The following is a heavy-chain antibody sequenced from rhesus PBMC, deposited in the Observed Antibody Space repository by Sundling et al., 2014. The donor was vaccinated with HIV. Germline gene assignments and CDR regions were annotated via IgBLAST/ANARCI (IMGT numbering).Heavy chain of an antibody. J-gene: IGHJ6*01. D-gene: IGHD3-3*01. CDR1: GFIFSNYA. CDR3: TRASPLDWRFWYGFDS. CDR2: ISESGGETK. V-gene: IGHV3-100*01. Sequence: EVQLVESGGGLVKPGGSLRLSCVASGFIFSNYAMHWVRQAPGKGLEWVAVISESGGETKYYADSVRGRFTISRDNAKNSLFLQMNSLRAEDTAVYYCTRASPLDWRFWYGFDSWGQGVVVTVSS.